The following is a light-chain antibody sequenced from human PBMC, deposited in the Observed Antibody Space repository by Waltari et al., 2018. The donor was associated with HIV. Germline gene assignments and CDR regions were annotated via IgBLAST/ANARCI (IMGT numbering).Light chain of an antibody. CDR1: SNAVGGYKY. J-gene: IGLJ3*02. CDR3: SSYASTSTRV. V-gene: IGLV2-14*01. Sequence: QSALTQPAPVSGSPGQSITIPCPGTSNAVGGYKYVSWYQPHPGKAPKVVIYEVSNRPSGVSNRFSGSKSGNTASLTISGLQAEDEADYYCSSYASTSTRVFGGGTKLTVL. CDR2: EVS.